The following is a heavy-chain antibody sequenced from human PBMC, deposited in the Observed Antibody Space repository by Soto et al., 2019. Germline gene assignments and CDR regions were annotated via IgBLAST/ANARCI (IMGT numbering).Heavy chain of an antibody. D-gene: IGHD6-19*01. CDR1: GYTFSSYY. CDR3: ARDQLVHSSGWYGMDV. CDR2: INPNGGST. V-gene: IGHV1-46*01. J-gene: IGHJ6*02. Sequence: QVQLVQSGAEVKKPGASVKVSCKASGYTFSSYYMHWVRQAPGQGLEWMGIINPNGGSTTYAQKFQGRVTMTRDTSTSTVYRELSSLRSEDTAVYYCARDQLVHSSGWYGMDVWGQGTAVTVSS.